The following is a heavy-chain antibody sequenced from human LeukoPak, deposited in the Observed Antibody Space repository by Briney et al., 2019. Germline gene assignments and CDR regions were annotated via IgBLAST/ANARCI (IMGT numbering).Heavy chain of an antibody. D-gene: IGHD2-15*01. CDR2: VNSDGTST. CDR3: ARGGGHCSGGTCYPRNAFDI. Sequence: GGSLRLSCAASGLTFSSDWMHWVRQAPGKGLVWVSRVNSDGTSTNYADSVKGRFTISRDNAKNTLYLQMNSLRAEDRAVYYCARGGGHCSGGTCYPRNAFDIWGQGTMVTVSS. CDR1: GLTFSSDW. V-gene: IGHV3-74*01. J-gene: IGHJ3*02.